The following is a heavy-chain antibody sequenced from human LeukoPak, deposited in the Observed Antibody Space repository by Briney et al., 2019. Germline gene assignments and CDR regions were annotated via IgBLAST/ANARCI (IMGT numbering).Heavy chain of an antibody. V-gene: IGHV4-61*02. CDR3: ARGRRDGYQDDAFDI. CDR1: GGSISSGSYY. Sequence: SQTLSLTCTVSGGSISSGSYYWSWIRQPAGKGLEWIGRIYTSGSTNYNPSLKSRVTISVDTSKNQFSLKLSSVTAADTAVYYCARGRRDGYQDDAFDIWGQGTMVTVSS. CDR2: IYTSGST. D-gene: IGHD5-24*01. J-gene: IGHJ3*02.